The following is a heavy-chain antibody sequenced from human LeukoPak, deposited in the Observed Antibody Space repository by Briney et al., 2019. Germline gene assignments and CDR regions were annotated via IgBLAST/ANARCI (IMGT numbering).Heavy chain of an antibody. V-gene: IGHV3-30*02. CDR1: GFTFSSYG. Sequence: PGGSLRLSCAASGFTFSSYGMHWVRQAPGKGLEWVAFIRFDGSNKYYADSVKGRFTISRDNSKNTLYLQMNSLRADDTAVYYCAKAGDVGSYSPLGYWGQGTLVTVSS. D-gene: IGHD1-26*01. J-gene: IGHJ4*02. CDR3: AKAGDVGSYSPLGY. CDR2: IRFDGSNK.